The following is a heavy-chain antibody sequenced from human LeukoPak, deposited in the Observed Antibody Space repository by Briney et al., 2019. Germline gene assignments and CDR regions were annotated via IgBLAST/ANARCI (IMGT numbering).Heavy chain of an antibody. J-gene: IGHJ3*02. CDR3: AKDTLDFWSGYYMGAFDI. CDR1: GFTFDDYA. Sequence: PGGSLRLSCAASGFTFDDYAMHWVRQAPGKGLEWVSLISGGGGSTYYADSVKGRLTISRDNSKNSLYLQMNSLRTEDTALYYCAKDTLDFWSGYYMGAFDIWGQGTMVTVSS. CDR2: ISGGGGST. V-gene: IGHV3-43*02. D-gene: IGHD3-3*01.